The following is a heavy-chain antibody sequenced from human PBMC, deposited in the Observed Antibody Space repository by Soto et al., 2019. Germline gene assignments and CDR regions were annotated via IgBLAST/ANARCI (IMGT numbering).Heavy chain of an antibody. CDR1: GDSISSYS. Sequence: SETLSLTCAVSGDSISSYSWNWIRQTAGRGLEWIGRVYPSVHTQYSSSFETRVTVSVDMSTNQFFLELRSVTAADTAVYYCARESGENWSYEAYWGQGTQVTVSS. V-gene: IGHV4-4*07. D-gene: IGHD1-7*01. J-gene: IGHJ4*02. CDR3: ARESGENWSYEAY. CDR2: VYPSVHT.